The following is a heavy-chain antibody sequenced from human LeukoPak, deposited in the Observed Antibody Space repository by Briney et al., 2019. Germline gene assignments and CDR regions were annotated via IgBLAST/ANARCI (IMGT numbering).Heavy chain of an antibody. CDR2: VHSTGCT. CDR3: ARESASVFSMIRGVGWFDP. CDR1: GGSISNDY. V-gene: IGHV4-4*07. D-gene: IGHD3-10*01. J-gene: IGHJ5*02. Sequence: SETLSLTCVVSGGSISNDYWNWIRQPAGRDLEWIGRVHSTGCTDYNPSLTSRVTMSVDTSKNQFSLNLKSVTAADTAVYYCARESASVFSMIRGVGWFDPWGQGTLVTVSS.